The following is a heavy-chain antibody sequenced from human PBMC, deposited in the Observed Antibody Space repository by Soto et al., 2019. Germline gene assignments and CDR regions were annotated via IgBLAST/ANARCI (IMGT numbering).Heavy chain of an antibody. D-gene: IGHD3-3*01. CDR2: IYYSGST. CDR3: ARGSYYDFWSGYYWASTPAKYGMDV. CDR1: GGSVSSGSYY. Sequence: SETLSLTCTVSGGSVSSGSYYRSWIRQPPGKGLEWIGYIYYSGSTNYNPSLKSRVTISVDTSKNQFSLKLSSVTAADTAVYYCARGSYYDFWSGYYWASTPAKYGMDVWGQGTTVTVSS. J-gene: IGHJ6*02. V-gene: IGHV4-61*01.